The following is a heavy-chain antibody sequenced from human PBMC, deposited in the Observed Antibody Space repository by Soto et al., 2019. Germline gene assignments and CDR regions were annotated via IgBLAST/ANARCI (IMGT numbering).Heavy chain of an antibody. CDR3: ARYRISGSWSKFDY. J-gene: IGHJ4*02. Sequence: SGTLSLPCSVSGLPLSSASYFWSWVRPHPGKGLEWVGNIYYNGSTYYSPSLKSRVTVWFDTSKNQFSLRLTSVTAADTAVYYCARYRISGSWSKFDYWGQGTRVTVSS. CDR1: GLPLSSASYF. CDR2: IYYNGST. V-gene: IGHV4-31*03. D-gene: IGHD6-13*01.